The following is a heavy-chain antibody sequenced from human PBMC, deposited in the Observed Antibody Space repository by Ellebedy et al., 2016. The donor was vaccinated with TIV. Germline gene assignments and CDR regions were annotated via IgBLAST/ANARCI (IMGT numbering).Heavy chain of an antibody. CDR1: GLTFSSHA. Sequence: PGGSLRLSCAASGLTFSSHAMSWVRQAPGKGLEWVSSITESGGNTYYADSVKGRFTISRDNAKNSLYLQMNSLRDEDTAVYYCAVLAISWYFDLWGRGTLVTVSS. V-gene: IGHV3-23*01. J-gene: IGHJ2*01. CDR2: ITESGGNT. CDR3: AVLAISWYFDL.